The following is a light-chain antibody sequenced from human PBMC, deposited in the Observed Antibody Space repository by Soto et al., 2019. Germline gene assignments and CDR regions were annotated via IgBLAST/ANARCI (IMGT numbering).Light chain of an antibody. CDR1: QSVSSSY. V-gene: IGKV3-20*01. J-gene: IGKJ1*01. CDR3: QQYGSSPKT. Sequence: EVVLTQSPGTLSLSPGERATLSCRASQSVSSSYLAWFQQKPGQAPRLLIYGASSRASGIPDRFSGSGSGNDFTLTISRLEREDFAVYYCQQYGSSPKTFGQGTKVEIK. CDR2: GAS.